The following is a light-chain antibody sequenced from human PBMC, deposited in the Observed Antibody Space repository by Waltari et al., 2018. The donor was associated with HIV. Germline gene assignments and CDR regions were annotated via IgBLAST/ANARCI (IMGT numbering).Light chain of an antibody. Sequence: TGTSSDVGDYNYVSWYQQHPGKAPKLIIYDVSNRPSGVSNRFSGSKSGNTASLTISGLQTEDEADYYCSSYTSSSTRVFGTGTKVTVL. CDR1: SSDVGDYNY. V-gene: IGLV2-14*04. CDR3: SSYTSSSTRV. J-gene: IGLJ1*01. CDR2: DVS.